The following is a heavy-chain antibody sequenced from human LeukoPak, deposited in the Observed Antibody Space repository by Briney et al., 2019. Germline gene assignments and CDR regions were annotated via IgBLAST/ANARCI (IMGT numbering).Heavy chain of an antibody. CDR2: MNPNSGNT. CDR3: AREGRYGDSNDY. D-gene: IGHD4-17*01. Sequence: GASVKVSCKTSGYIFTSFGINWVRQATGQGLEWMGWMNPNSGNTGYAQKFQGRVTMTRNTSITTAYMELSSLRSEDTAVYYCAREGRYGDSNDYWGQGTLVTVSS. CDR1: GYIFTSFG. J-gene: IGHJ4*02. V-gene: IGHV1-8*02.